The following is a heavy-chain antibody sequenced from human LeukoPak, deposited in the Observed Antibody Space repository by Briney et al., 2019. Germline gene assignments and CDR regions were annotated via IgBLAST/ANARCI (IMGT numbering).Heavy chain of an antibody. CDR1: GFTFRSYW. D-gene: IGHD5-18*01. Sequence: PGGSLRLSCAASGFTFRSYWMHWVRHTPGKGLVWVSRIKGDGSSTSYADSVKGRFTISRDNAKNTLYLQMNSLRAEDTAVYYCARDGYSFGHDFDYWGQGTLVTVSS. CDR3: ARDGYSFGHDFDY. J-gene: IGHJ4*02. CDR2: IKGDGSST. V-gene: IGHV3-74*01.